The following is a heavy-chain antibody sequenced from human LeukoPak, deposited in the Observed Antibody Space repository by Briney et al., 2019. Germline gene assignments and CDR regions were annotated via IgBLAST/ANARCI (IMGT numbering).Heavy chain of an antibody. D-gene: IGHD5-12*01. CDR2: VSPPGGGT. Sequence: GGSLRLSCAASGFTFSNHGMNWVRQAPGKGLEWLSGVSPPGGGTYYADSVKGRFTISRDDSENTLSLQMDSLKVEDTAVYYCTTEVGYSGDDTHYWGQGTRVTVSS. V-gene: IGHV3-23*01. CDR3: TTEVGYSGDDTHY. CDR1: GFTFSNHG. J-gene: IGHJ4*02.